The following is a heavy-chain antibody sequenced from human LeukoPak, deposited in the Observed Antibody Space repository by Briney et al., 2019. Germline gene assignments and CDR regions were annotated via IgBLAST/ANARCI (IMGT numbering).Heavy chain of an antibody. D-gene: IGHD2-2*03. Sequence: LGASVKVSCKASGYTFTDFYIHWVRQAPGHGLEWMGWISPNTGGTNYAQRFQGRVTMTRDTSITTTYPELRELTSDDTAVYYCARHGYCGNPRCYPDYYYIDVWGKGTKVTVSS. CDR1: GYTFTDFY. V-gene: IGHV1-2*03. J-gene: IGHJ6*03. CDR3: ARHGYCGNPRCYPDYYYIDV. CDR2: ISPNTGGT.